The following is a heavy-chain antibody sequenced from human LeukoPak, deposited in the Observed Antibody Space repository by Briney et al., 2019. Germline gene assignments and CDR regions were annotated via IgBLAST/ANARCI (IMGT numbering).Heavy chain of an antibody. Sequence: SETLSLTCTVSGGSISSYYRSWIRQPPGKGLEWIGYIYYSGSTNYNPSLKSRVTISVDTSKNQFSLKLSSVTAADTAVYYCASGGRSSFDYWGQGTLVTVSS. V-gene: IGHV4-59*01. CDR2: IYYSGST. J-gene: IGHJ4*02. CDR3: ASGGRSSFDY. D-gene: IGHD3-16*01. CDR1: GGSISSYY.